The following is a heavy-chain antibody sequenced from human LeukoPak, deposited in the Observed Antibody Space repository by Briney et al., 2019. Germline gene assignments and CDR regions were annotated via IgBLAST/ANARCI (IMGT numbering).Heavy chain of an antibody. V-gene: IGHV1-8*03. CDR1: GYTFTSYD. Sequence: GASVKVSCKASGYTFTSYDINWVRQATGQGLEWMGWMSPNSGNTGYAQKFQGRVTITRNTSISTAYMELSSLRSEDTAVYYCARVRPRRAAGYAFDIWGQGTMVTVSS. CDR2: MSPNSGNT. CDR3: ARVRPRRAAGYAFDI. J-gene: IGHJ3*02. D-gene: IGHD6-13*01.